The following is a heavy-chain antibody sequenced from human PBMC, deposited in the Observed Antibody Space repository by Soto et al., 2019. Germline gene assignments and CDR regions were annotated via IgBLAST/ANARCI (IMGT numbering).Heavy chain of an antibody. D-gene: IGHD1-26*01. CDR1: GFTFSNCA. CDR3: ARDAPYRHSWADFDS. J-gene: IGHJ4*02. CDR2: ISGSGGT. V-gene: IGHV3-23*01. Sequence: EVQLLESGGDLVQPGGSLRLSCAASGFTFSNCAMSWVRQAPGKGLEWISAISGSGGTYYADSVKGRFTVSRDNSKNTLYLHMNRLRAEDTALYYCARDAPYRHSWADFDSWGQGTLVTVTS.